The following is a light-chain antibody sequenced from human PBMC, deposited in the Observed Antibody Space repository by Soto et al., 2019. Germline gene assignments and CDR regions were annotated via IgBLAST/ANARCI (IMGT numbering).Light chain of an antibody. CDR2: DAT. CDR3: QQLNSYPLT. V-gene: IGKV1-39*01. Sequence: DIQMTQSPSSLSASVGDRVTITCRASQSISSYLNWYQQRPGKAPNLLIYDATRLHSGVPPRFSGSGYGTDFTLTISSLQPEDFATYYCQQLNSYPLTFGGGTKVDIK. J-gene: IGKJ4*01. CDR1: QSISSY.